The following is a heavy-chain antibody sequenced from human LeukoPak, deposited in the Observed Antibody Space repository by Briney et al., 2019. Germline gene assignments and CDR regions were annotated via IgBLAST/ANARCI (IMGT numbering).Heavy chain of an antibody. CDR2: INPSGGST. V-gene: IGHV1-46*01. J-gene: IGHJ4*02. Sequence: ASVKASCKASGYTFTSYYMHWVRQAPGQGLEWMGIINPSGGSTSYAQKFQGRVTMTRDTSTSTVYMELSSLRSEDTAVYYCARDLGIVVVVAATPGVDYWGQGTLVTVSS. CDR3: ARDLGIVVVVAATPGVDY. CDR1: GYTFTSYY. D-gene: IGHD2-15*01.